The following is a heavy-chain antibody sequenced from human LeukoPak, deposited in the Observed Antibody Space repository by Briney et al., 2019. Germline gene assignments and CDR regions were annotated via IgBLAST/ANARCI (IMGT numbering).Heavy chain of an antibody. Sequence: PGGSLRLSCAASGFTVSSNYMSWVRQAPGKGLEWVSVIYSGGSTYYADSVRGRFTISRDNSKNTLYLQMNSLRAEDTAVYYCARDSPYCSGGSCYYYFDYWGQGTLVTVSS. D-gene: IGHD2-15*01. CDR2: IYSGGST. CDR3: ARDSPYCSGGSCYYYFDY. J-gene: IGHJ4*02. V-gene: IGHV3-53*01. CDR1: GFTVSSNY.